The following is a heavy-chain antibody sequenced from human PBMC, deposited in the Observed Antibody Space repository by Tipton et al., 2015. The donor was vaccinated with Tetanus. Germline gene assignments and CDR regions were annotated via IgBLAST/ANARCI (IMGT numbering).Heavy chain of an antibody. D-gene: IGHD3-22*01. CDR2: INPSGGST. CDR1: GYTFTSYY. J-gene: IGHJ4*02. Sequence: QSGAEVKKPGASVKVSCKASGYTFTSYYMHWVRQAPGQGLEWMGIINPSGGSTSYAQKFQGRVTMTRETSTSTVYMELSSLRSEDSAVYYCARRRDSSVYYFDSWGQGSLVTVSP. CDR3: ARRRDSSVYYFDS. V-gene: IGHV1-46*01.